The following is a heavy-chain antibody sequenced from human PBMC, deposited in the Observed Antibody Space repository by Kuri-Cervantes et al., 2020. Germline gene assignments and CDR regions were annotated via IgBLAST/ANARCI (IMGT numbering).Heavy chain of an antibody. Sequence: GESLKISCAASGFTFSDYWMSWVRQAPGKGLEWVANIKQDGSEKYYVDSVKGRFTISRDNAKNSLYLQMNSLRAEDTAVYYCARVGGDGSDYWGQGTLVTVSS. J-gene: IGHJ4*02. D-gene: IGHD1-26*01. CDR2: IKQDGSEK. CDR3: ARVGGDGSDY. CDR1: GFTFSDYW. V-gene: IGHV3-7*01.